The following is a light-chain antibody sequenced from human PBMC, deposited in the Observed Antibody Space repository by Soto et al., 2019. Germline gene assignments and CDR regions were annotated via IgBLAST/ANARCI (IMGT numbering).Light chain of an antibody. V-gene: IGKV1-39*01. CDR1: QFISTY. CDR2: TTS. CDR3: QQRYSTPIT. J-gene: IGKJ5*01. Sequence: DIQMTQSPSSLSASVGDTVTITCRPSQFISTYLNWYQQKPGKAPNLLIYTTSSLHSGVPSRFSGSGSGTDFTLTISSLKPEDFATYDGQQRYSTPITFGQGTRLEIK.